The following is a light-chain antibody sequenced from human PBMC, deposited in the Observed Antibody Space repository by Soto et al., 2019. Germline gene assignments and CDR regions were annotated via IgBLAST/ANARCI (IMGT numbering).Light chain of an antibody. CDR1: QSVNSN. Sequence: EILMTQSPATLSLSPGERATLSCRASQSVNSNLAWYQQRPGQAPRLLIYGASSRATGIPARFSGSGSGTDFTLTISSLQSEDFAVYYCQQYNNWPITFGQGTRLDIK. V-gene: IGKV3-15*01. CDR3: QQYNNWPIT. J-gene: IGKJ5*01. CDR2: GAS.